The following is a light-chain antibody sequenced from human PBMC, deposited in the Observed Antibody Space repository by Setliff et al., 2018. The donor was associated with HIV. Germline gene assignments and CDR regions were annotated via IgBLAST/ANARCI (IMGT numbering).Light chain of an antibody. CDR1: SSDIGGYNY. J-gene: IGLJ2*01. CDR2: DVS. V-gene: IGLV2-14*03. CDR3: TSYTTNNIVI. Sequence: QSALAQPASVSGSPGQSITISCTGTSSDIGGYNYVSWYQQHPGKAPKLMIYDVSNRPSGVSYRFSGSKSGSTASLTISGVQAEDEADYYCTSYTTNNIVIFGGGTKVTVL.